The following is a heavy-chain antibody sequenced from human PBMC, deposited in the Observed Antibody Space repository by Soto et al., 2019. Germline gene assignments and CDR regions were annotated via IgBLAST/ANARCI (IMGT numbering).Heavy chain of an antibody. D-gene: IGHD3-10*01. CDR1: GGSFSGYY. V-gene: IGHV4-34*01. J-gene: IGHJ3*02. CDR3: ARARGYGSGSYTRTRAFDI. Sequence: LSLTCAVYGGSFSGYYWSWIRQPPGKGLEWIGEINHSGSTNYNPSLKSRVTISVDTSKNQFSLKLSSVTAADTAVYYCARARGYGSGSYTRTRAFDIWGQGTMVTVSS. CDR2: INHSGST.